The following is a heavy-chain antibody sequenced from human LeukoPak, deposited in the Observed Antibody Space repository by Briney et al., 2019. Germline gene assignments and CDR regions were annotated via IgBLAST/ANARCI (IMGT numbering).Heavy chain of an antibody. J-gene: IGHJ5*02. V-gene: IGHV4-39*01. CDR2: IYYSGST. CDR1: GGSISSSSYY. Sequence: PSETLSLTCTVSGGSISSSSYYWGWIRQPPGKGLEWIGSIYYSGSTNYNPSLKSRVTISVDTSKNQFSLKLSSVTAADTAVYYCARATGELLWFGELLSTGWFDPWGQGTLVTVSS. CDR3: ARATGELLWFGELLSTGWFDP. D-gene: IGHD3-10*01.